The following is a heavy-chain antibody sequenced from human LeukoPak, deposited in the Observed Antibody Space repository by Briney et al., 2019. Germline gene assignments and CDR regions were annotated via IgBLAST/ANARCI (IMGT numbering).Heavy chain of an antibody. CDR3: ARGHSSGWYSIDY. CDR2: INWNSGRI. V-gene: IGHV3-9*03. Sequence: PGTSLRLSCAASGFTFDDYAMHWVRQPPGKGLEWVSGINWNSGRIAYADSVKGRFTISRDNAKNSLYLQMNSLKAEDMALYYCARGHSSGWYSIDYWGQGTLVIASS. D-gene: IGHD6-19*01. CDR1: GFTFDDYA. J-gene: IGHJ4*02.